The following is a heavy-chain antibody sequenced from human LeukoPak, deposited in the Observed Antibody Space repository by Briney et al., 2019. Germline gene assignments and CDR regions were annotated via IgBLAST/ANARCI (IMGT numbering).Heavy chain of an antibody. CDR3: ARDGQDIVVVPAAPNWFDP. CDR2: VNPNSGGT. CDR1: GYIFISYY. Sequence: ASVKVSCKASGYIFISYYFHWVGQPPARGGEWMGLVNPNSGGTNYAQNFQVSVTMTRHMSISTAYIEPSRLRSDDTAVYYCARDGQDIVVVPAAPNWFDPWGQGTLVTVSS. J-gene: IGHJ5*02. V-gene: IGHV1-2*02. D-gene: IGHD2-2*01.